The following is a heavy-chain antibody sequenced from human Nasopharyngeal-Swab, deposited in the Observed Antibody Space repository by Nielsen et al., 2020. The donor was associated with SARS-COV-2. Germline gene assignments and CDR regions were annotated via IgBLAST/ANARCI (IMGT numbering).Heavy chain of an antibody. Sequence: SETLSLTCAVYGWSFSGYYWRWIRQTPGKGLEWIGEINHSGSTKYNPSLKSRVTISVDTSKNQFSLRLSSVTAADPAVYFCARGKGPIPRGYYGSGTYRDYYGLDVWGQGTRVTVSS. CDR3: ARGKGPIPRGYYGSGTYRDYYGLDV. CDR2: INHSGST. J-gene: IGHJ6*02. D-gene: IGHD3-10*01. V-gene: IGHV4-34*01. CDR1: GWSFSGYY.